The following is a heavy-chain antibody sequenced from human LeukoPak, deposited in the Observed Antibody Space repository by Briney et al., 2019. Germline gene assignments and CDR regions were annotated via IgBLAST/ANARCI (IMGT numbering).Heavy chain of an antibody. J-gene: IGHJ4*02. CDR1: GGTFSSYA. CDR3: ARDNLLSLNYFDY. CDR2: IIPILGIA. Sequence: ASVKVSCKASGGTFSSYAISWVRQAPGQGLEWMGRIIPILGIANYAQKFQGRVTITADKSTSTAYMELRSLRSDDTAVYYCARDNLLSLNYFDYWGQGTLVTVSS. D-gene: IGHD3-16*02. V-gene: IGHV1-69*04.